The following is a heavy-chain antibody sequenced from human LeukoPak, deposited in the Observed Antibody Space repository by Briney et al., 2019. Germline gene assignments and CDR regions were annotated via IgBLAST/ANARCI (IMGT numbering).Heavy chain of an antibody. Sequence: QPGGSLRLSCAASGFTFSSYAMSWVRQAPGKGLEWVSAISGSGGSTYYADSVKGRFTISRDNSKNTLYLQMNSLRAEDTAVYYCAKDGYSSGQGAVRVTYFDYWGQGTLVTVSS. CDR3: AKDGYSSGQGAVRVTYFDY. J-gene: IGHJ4*02. CDR1: GFTFSSYA. D-gene: IGHD6-19*01. V-gene: IGHV3-23*01. CDR2: ISGSGGST.